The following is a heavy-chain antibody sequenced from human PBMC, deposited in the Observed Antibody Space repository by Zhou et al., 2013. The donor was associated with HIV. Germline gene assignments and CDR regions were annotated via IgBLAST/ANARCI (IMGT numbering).Heavy chain of an antibody. D-gene: IGHD3-22*01. CDR1: GGSISSYY. V-gene: IGHV4-4*09. CDR3: ARVYYDSTGFDP. J-gene: IGHJ5*02. Sequence: QVQLQESGPGLVKPSETLSLTCTVSGGSISSYYWSWIRQPPGKGLEWIGCIYTSGSTNYNPSLKSRVTISVDTSKNQFSLKLSSVTAADTAVYYCARVYYDSTGFDPWGQGTLVTVSS. CDR2: IYTSGST.